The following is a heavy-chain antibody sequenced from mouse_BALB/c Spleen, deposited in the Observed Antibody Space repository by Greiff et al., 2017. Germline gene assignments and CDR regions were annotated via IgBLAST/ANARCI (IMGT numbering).Heavy chain of an antibody. V-gene: IGHV5-12-1*01. CDR3: ASRNWEAMDY. Sequence: EVQLVESGGDLVKPGGSLKLSCAASGFTFSSYGMSWVRQTPEKKLEWVAYISSGGGSTYYPDTVKGRFTISRDNAKNTLYLQMSSLKSEDTAMYYCASRNWEAMDYWGQGTSVTVSS. J-gene: IGHJ4*01. CDR2: ISSGGGST. D-gene: IGHD4-1*01. CDR1: GFTFSSYG.